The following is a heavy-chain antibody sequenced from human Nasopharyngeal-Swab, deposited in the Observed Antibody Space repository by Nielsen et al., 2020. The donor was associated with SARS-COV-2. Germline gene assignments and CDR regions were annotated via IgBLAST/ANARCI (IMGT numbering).Heavy chain of an antibody. D-gene: IGHD2-21*01. CDR2: VYSNGSP. CDR3: ARGPITLRWWFDP. V-gene: IGHV4-4*07. CDR1: GGSISSYY. J-gene: IGHJ5*01. Sequence: SKTLSLTCTVSGGSISSYYWSWIRQPAGKRLEWIGRVYSNGSPNYNPSLKSRVTMSADTSKNQFSLKLTSVTAADTAVYYCARGPITLRWWFDPWGQGTLVTVSS.